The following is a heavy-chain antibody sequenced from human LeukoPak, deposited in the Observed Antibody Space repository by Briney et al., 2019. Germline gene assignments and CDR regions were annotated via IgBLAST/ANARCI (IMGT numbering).Heavy chain of an antibody. D-gene: IGHD6-13*01. CDR3: AIVEQLAEDAFDI. Sequence: SVKVSCKASGGTFSSYAISWVRQAPGQGLEWMGGIIPIFGTANYAQKFQGRVTITADKSTSTAYMELSSLRSEDTVVYYCAIVEQLAEDAFDIWGQGTMVTVSS. CDR2: IIPIFGTA. CDR1: GGTFSSYA. V-gene: IGHV1-69*06. J-gene: IGHJ3*02.